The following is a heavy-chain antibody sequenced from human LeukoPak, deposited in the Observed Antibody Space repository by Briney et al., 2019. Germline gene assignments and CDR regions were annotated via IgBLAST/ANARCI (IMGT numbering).Heavy chain of an antibody. J-gene: IGHJ4*02. Sequence: GGSLRLSCAASGFTFSSYAMHWVRQAPGKGLEWVAVISYDGSNKYYADSVKGRFTISRDNSKNTLYLQMNSLRAEDTAVYYCARAGGVRGVTEPDFDYWAREPWSPSPQ. D-gene: IGHD3-10*01. CDR3: ARAGGVRGVTEPDFDY. CDR1: GFTFSSYA. V-gene: IGHV3-30*04. CDR2: ISYDGSNK.